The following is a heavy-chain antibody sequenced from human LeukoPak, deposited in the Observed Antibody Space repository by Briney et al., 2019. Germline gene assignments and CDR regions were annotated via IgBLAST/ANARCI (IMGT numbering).Heavy chain of an antibody. CDR3: ARAWGVATKATNFDY. CDR1: GFTFSSHW. V-gene: IGHV3-7*01. CDR2: IKQDGSEK. D-gene: IGHD5-12*01. J-gene: IGHJ4*02. Sequence: GSLRLSCAASGFTFSSHWMDWVRQAPGKGLEWVANIKQDGSEKYYVDSVKGRFTISRDNAKNSLYLQMNSLRAEDTAVYYCARAWGVATKATNFDYWGQGTLVTVSS.